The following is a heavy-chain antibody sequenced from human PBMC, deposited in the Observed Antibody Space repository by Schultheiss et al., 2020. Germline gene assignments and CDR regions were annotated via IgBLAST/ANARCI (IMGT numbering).Heavy chain of an antibody. D-gene: IGHD6-25*01. CDR1: GFTFSSYA. V-gene: IGHV3-48*04. Sequence: GGSMRLSCAASGFTFSSYAMSWVRQAPGKGLEWVSYIRSTGSIIYYADSVKGRFTISRDNAKTSLYLQMNSLRAEDTAVYYCARMAAKYYAMDVWGQGTTVTVSS. J-gene: IGHJ6*02. CDR2: IRSTGSII. CDR3: ARMAAKYYAMDV.